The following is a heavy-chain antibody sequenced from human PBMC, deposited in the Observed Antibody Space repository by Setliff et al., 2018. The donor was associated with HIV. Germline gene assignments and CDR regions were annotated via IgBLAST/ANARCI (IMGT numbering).Heavy chain of an antibody. Sequence: SETLSLTCAVYGGSFNGYYWSWIRQPPGKGLEWIGEINHSGSTNYNPSLQSRVTISVDTSKNQFSLKLSSVTAADTAVYYCARHSGVASPNWFDPWGQGTLVTVSS. CDR1: GGSFNGYY. CDR3: ARHSGVASPNWFDP. CDR2: INHSGST. D-gene: IGHD3-10*01. J-gene: IGHJ5*02. V-gene: IGHV4-34*01.